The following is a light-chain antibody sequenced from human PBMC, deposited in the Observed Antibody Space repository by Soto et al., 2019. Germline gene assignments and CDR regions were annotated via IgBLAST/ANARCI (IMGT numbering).Light chain of an antibody. Sequence: EIVLTQSPATLSLSPGERATLSCRASQSVSSYLAWYQQKPGQAPRLLIYDASNRSTGIPARFSGSGSGSDCTITISSLEPADFAVYSCQQRSNWPPLTFGGGTKVEIK. V-gene: IGKV3-11*01. CDR2: DAS. CDR3: QQRSNWPPLT. J-gene: IGKJ4*01. CDR1: QSVSSY.